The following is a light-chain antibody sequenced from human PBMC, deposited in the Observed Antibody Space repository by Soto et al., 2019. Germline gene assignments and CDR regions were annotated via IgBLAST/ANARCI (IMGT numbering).Light chain of an antibody. Sequence: EIVLTQSPGTLSLSPGERATLSCRASQSVSSSYLAWYQQKPGQAPRPLNYGASSSATGIPDRFSGSGSGTDFTLTISRLEPEAFAVYYCLQYGSSPYTFGQGTKLEIK. CDR3: LQYGSSPYT. CDR1: QSVSSSY. V-gene: IGKV3-20*01. J-gene: IGKJ2*01. CDR2: GAS.